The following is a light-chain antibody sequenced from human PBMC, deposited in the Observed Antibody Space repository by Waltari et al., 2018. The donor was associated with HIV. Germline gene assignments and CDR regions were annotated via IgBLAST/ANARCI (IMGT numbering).Light chain of an antibody. CDR3: CSYAGIYTWL. Sequence: QSALTQPRSLSGSPGQSVTISCTGTRSDVGGYNYVSWYQQHPGKAPKLIIYDVTKRPSEVPDRFSGSKSGSTASLTISGLQLDDEADYYCCSYAGIYTWLFGRGTKLTVL. J-gene: IGLJ3*02. V-gene: IGLV2-11*01. CDR2: DVT. CDR1: RSDVGGYNY.